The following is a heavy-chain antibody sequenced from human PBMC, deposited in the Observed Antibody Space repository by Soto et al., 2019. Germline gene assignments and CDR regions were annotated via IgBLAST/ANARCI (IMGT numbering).Heavy chain of an antibody. Sequence: GESLKISCQGSGFSFTHYWIGWVRQVPGKGLEWMGVIYPSDSATRYNPSFQGQVAMSADPSISTAYLQWSSLKASDTAIYFCARGRVKGGTPSAEFEPWGQGTQVTVSS. J-gene: IGHJ5*02. V-gene: IGHV5-51*01. CDR1: GFSFTHYW. D-gene: IGHD2-2*01. CDR2: IYPSDSAT. CDR3: ARGRVKGGTPSAEFEP.